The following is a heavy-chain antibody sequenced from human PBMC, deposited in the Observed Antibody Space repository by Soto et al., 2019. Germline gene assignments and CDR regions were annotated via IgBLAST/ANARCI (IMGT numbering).Heavy chain of an antibody. V-gene: IGHV3-49*03. D-gene: IGHD6-13*01. CDR2: IRSKAYGGTT. CDR1: GFTFGDYA. CDR3: TSEAAAGTHYYYMDV. Sequence: GGSLRLSCTASGFTFGDYAMSWFRQAPGKGLEWVGFIRSKAYGGTTEYAASVKGRFTISRDDSKSIAYLQMNSLKTEDTAVYYCTSEAAAGTHYYYMDVWGKGTTVTVSS. J-gene: IGHJ6*03.